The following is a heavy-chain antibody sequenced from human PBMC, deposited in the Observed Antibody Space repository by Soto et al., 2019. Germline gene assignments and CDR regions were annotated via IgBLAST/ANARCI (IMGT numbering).Heavy chain of an antibody. CDR2: IFSNDEK. J-gene: IGHJ6*03. D-gene: IGHD3-10*01. V-gene: IGHV2-26*01. CDR3: ARTNLGITMVRGVIIEYYYYYMDV. Sequence: ASGPTLVNPTETLTLTCTVSGFSLSNARMGVSWIRQPPGKALEWLAHIFSNDEKSYSTSLKSRLTISKDTSKSQVVLTMTNMDPVDTATYYCARTNLGITMVRGVIIEYYYYYMDVWGKGTTVTVSS. CDR1: GFSLSNARMG.